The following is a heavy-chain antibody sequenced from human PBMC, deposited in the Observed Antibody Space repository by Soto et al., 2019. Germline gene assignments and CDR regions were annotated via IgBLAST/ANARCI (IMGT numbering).Heavy chain of an antibody. CDR3: ASGRRGIVATINYYYYYGMEV. CDR1: GGSFSGYY. V-gene: IGHV4-34*01. D-gene: IGHD5-12*01. J-gene: IGHJ6*02. Sequence: SETLSLTCAVYGGSFSGYYWSWIRQPPGKGLEWIGEINHSGSTNYNPSLKSRVTISVDTSKNQFSLKLSSVTAADMAVYYCASGRRGIVATINYYYYYGMEVWGQGTTVTVSS. CDR2: INHSGST.